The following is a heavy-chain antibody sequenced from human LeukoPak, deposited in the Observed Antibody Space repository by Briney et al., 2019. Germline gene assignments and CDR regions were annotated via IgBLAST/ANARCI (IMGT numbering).Heavy chain of an antibody. CDR2: ISSSSNYI. J-gene: IGHJ3*02. D-gene: IGHD3-22*01. Sequence: GGSLRLSCAASGFTFSSYSMNWVRQAPGKGLEWVSSISSSSNYIYYADSVKGRFTISRDNAKNSLYLQMHSLRAEDTSVYYCAGAGVNYDSSGYFPDDAFDIWGQGTMVTVSS. V-gene: IGHV3-21*01. CDR3: AGAGVNYDSSGYFPDDAFDI. CDR1: GFTFSSYS.